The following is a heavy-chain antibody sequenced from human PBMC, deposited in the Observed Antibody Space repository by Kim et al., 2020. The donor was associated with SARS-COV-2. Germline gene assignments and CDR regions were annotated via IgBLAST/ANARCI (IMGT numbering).Heavy chain of an antibody. D-gene: IGHD2-21*01. J-gene: IGHJ3*02. CDR1: GGSISNYY. CDR2: IYYSGST. CDR3: ARPVGGAFILGYFDI. Sequence: SETLSLTCTVSGGSISNYYWSWIRQPPGKELEWIGYIYYSGSTVYNPSLKSRVSISLDTSKNQFSLKLSSVTAADTAVYYCARPVGGAFILGYFDIWGQGTLVTVSS. V-gene: IGHV4-59*12.